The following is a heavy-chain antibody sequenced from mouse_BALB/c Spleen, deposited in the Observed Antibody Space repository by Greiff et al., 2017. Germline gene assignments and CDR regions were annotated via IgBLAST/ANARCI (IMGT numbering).Heavy chain of an antibody. Sequence: DVKLVESGGGLVQPGGSRKLSCAASGFTFSSFGMHWVRQAPEKGLEWVAYISSGSSTIYYADTVKGRFTISRDNPKNTLFLQMTSLRSEDTAMYYCAREGYGYDGGFAYWGQGTLVTVSA. D-gene: IGHD2-2*01. CDR1: GFTFSSFG. CDR3: AREGYGYDGGFAY. V-gene: IGHV5-17*02. CDR2: ISSGSSTI. J-gene: IGHJ3*01.